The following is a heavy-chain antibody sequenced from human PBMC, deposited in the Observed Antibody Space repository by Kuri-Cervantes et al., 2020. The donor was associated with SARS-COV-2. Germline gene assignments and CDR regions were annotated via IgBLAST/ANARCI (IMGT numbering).Heavy chain of an antibody. V-gene: IGHV3-30-3*01. Sequence: GGSLRLSCAASGFTFSSYAMHWVRQAPGKGLEWVAVISYDGSNKYYADSVKGRFTISRDNAKNTLYLQMNSLRDEDTALYHCARERSGSCDYWGQGTLVTVSS. CDR2: ISYDGSNK. CDR3: ARERSGSCDY. J-gene: IGHJ4*02. D-gene: IGHD1-26*01. CDR1: GFTFSSYA.